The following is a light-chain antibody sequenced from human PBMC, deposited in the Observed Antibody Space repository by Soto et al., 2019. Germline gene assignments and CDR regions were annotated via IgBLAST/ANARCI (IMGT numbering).Light chain of an antibody. CDR1: QSVSSN. CDR3: QQYNNWPPWT. Sequence: EILMTQSPATLSVSPGERATLSCRASQSVSSNLAWYQQKPGQAPRPLIYGASTRATGIPARFSGSGSGTEFTLTISSLQSEDFAVYYCQQYNNWPPWTFGQGTKV. J-gene: IGKJ1*01. CDR2: GAS. V-gene: IGKV3-15*01.